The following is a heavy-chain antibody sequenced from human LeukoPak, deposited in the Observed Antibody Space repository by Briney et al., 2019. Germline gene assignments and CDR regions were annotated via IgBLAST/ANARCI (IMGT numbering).Heavy chain of an antibody. CDR1: GYTFTSYD. V-gene: IGHV1-8*01. CDR2: MNPNSGNT. D-gene: IGHD6-19*01. Sequence: ASVKVSCKASGYTFTSYDINWVRQATGQGLEWMGWMNPNSGNTGYAQTFQGRVTMTRNTSISTAYMELSSLRSEDTAVYYCARGRGSSGWQDAFDIWGQGTMVTVSS. CDR3: ARGRGSSGWQDAFDI. J-gene: IGHJ3*02.